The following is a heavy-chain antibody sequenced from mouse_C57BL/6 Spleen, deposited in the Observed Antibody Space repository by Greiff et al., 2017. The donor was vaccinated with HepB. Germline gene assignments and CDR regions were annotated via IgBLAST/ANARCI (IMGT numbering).Heavy chain of an antibody. D-gene: IGHD3-2*02. CDR2: IDPSDSYT. V-gene: IGHV1-69*01. CDR1: GYTFTSYW. J-gene: IGHJ2*01. CDR3: ARTKLRLRGLDY. Sequence: QVQLQQPGAELVMPGASVKLSCKASGYTFTSYWMHWVKQRPGQGLEWIGEIDPSDSYTNYNQKFKGKSTLTVDKSSSTAYMQLSSLTSEDSAVYYCARTKLRLRGLDYWGQGTTLTVSS.